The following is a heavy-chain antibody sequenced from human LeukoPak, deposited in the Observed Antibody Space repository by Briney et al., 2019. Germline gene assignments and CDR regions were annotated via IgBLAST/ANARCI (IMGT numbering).Heavy chain of an antibody. J-gene: IGHJ4*02. CDR3: AKATLGSLSFVAEDH. CDR1: GFSYDDYA. CDR2: ISWNGGNI. V-gene: IGHV3-9*01. Sequence: PGRSLRLSCSASGFSYDDYAMHWVRQAPGKGLEWVSGISWNGGNIAYADSVKGRFTVSRDNAKNFLYLQMNSLRPEDTAFYYCAKATLGSLSFVAEDHWGQGTLVTVSS. D-gene: IGHD3-10*01.